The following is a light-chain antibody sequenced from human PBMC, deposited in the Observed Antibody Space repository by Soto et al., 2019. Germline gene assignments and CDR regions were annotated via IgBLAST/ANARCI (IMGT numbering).Light chain of an antibody. V-gene: IGKV2-30*01. CDR3: IEGAHWPPT. J-gene: IGKJ4*01. CDR1: QSLVYSDGNTY. CDR2: KVS. Sequence: DVVLTPSPLSLPVTLGQPASISCSSSQSLVYSDGNTYFNWLHQRPGQSPRRLIYKVSNRDSGDPNRFSGSRSGSDFTLKGSRVAADDGGIYYCIEGAHWPPTFGGGTRVDIK.